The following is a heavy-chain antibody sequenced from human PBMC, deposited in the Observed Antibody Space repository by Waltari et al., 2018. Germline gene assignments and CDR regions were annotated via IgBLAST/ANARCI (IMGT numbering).Heavy chain of an antibody. CDR3: ARVIVYSDSPVCDF. CDR1: GFTFSDYS. V-gene: IGHV3-21*01. Sequence: EVQLVESGGGLVNPGGSLRLSCAASGFTFSDYSMTWVGQAPGKGMEWVSASSRADYGLDADSMKGRFIISRDNAKNSLYLQMNGLSGEDTAVYYCARVIVYSDSPVCDFWGQGTLVIVSS. D-gene: IGHD2-21*01. J-gene: IGHJ4*01. CDR2: SSRADYG.